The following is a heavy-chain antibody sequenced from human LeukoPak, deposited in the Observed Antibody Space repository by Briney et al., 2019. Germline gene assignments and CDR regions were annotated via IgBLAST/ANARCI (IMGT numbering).Heavy chain of an antibody. Sequence: PGGSLRLSCAASGFTFTSYAMGWVRQAPGKGLEWVSAITGSATRTYYADSVKGRFTISRDNSNNTLYLQMNNLRVEDTAVYYCAKTQYVLLSFGEVGHWGQGTLVSVSS. CDR3: AKTQYVLLSFGEVGH. CDR1: GFTFTSYA. CDR2: ITGSATRT. V-gene: IGHV3-23*01. J-gene: IGHJ4*02. D-gene: IGHD3-10*01.